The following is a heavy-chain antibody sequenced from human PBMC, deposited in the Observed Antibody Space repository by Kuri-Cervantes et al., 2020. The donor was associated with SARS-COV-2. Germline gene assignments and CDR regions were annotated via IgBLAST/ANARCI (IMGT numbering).Heavy chain of an antibody. V-gene: IGHV3-33*08. CDR2: IWYDGENE. Sequence: GESLKISCVASGFTFSGSGMHWVRQAPGKGLEWVAVIWYDGENEYYAGSVKGRFTISRDNSKNTVSLHMNSLRAEDTAMYYCARGAANYYYMDVWGKGTTVTVSS. D-gene: IGHD3-16*01. J-gene: IGHJ6*03. CDR3: ARGAANYYYMDV. CDR1: GFTFSGSG.